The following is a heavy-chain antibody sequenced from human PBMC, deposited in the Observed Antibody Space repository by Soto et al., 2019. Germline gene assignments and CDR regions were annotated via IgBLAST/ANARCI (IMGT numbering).Heavy chain of an antibody. CDR2: IYHSGST. CDR1: GGSISSSNW. J-gene: IGHJ6*02. CDR3: ARAGLVRYYGMDV. Sequence: PSETLSLTCAVSGGSISSSNWWSWVRQPPGKGLEWIGEIYHSGSTNYNPSLKSRVTISVDKSKNQFSLKLSSVTAADTAVYYCARAGLVRYYGMDVWGQGTTVTVSS. V-gene: IGHV4-4*02. D-gene: IGHD3-9*01.